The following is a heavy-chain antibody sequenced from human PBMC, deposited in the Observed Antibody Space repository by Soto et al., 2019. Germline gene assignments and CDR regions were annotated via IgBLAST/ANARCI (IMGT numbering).Heavy chain of an antibody. Sequence: EVQLLESGGGLVQTGGSLRLSCAASGFTFSRSAMMWVRQAPGKGLECVSGIYGSGGGIEYADSVKGRFTIYRDNSKNTVYLQMNSLRADDTAVYYCAKDRESGGGLWLMEHWGPGTLVTVSS. J-gene: IGHJ1*01. V-gene: IGHV3-23*01. D-gene: IGHD2-8*02. CDR1: GFTFSRSA. CDR2: IYGSGGGI. CDR3: AKDRESGGGLWLMEH.